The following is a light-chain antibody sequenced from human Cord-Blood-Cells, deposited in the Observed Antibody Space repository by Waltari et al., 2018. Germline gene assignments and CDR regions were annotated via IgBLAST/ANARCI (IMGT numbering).Light chain of an antibody. J-gene: IGKJ4*01. CDR1: QSVSSSY. CDR2: GAS. V-gene: IGKV3-20*01. CDR3: QQYGSSPPLT. Sequence: EIVLTQSPGTLSLSPGERATLSCRASQSVSSSYLAWYQQKPGQAPRLLIYGASSRATGIPDRFSGSGSGTDFTLTISRREPEDVAVYYCQQYGSSPPLTFGGGTKVEIK.